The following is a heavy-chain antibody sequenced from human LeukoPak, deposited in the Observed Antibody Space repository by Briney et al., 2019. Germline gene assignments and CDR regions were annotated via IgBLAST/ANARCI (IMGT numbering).Heavy chain of an antibody. CDR1: GFTFSSYA. CDR2: ISGSGGST. Sequence: GGSLRLSCAASGFTFSSYAMSWVRQAPGKGLEWVSAISGSGGSTYYADSVKGRFTISRDNSKNTLYLQMNSLRAEDTAVYYCAREEWLTPTAGSYFDYWGQGTLVTVSS. CDR3: AREEWLTPTAGSYFDY. D-gene: IGHD6-19*01. J-gene: IGHJ4*02. V-gene: IGHV3-23*01.